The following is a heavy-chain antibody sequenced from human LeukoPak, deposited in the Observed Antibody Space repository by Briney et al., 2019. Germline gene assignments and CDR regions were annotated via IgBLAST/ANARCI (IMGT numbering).Heavy chain of an antibody. CDR1: GYTFTNHG. D-gene: IGHD4-17*01. V-gene: IGHV1-18*01. Sequence: ASVKVSCKAAGYTFTNHGNRRVRPAPGQGLEWRGWVSADNGNTNLAQKVKGRVTMTTDTSTRIAYMELRSLRSDDTAVYYCARVAYGDYYYFDYWGQGTLVTASS. CDR2: VSADNGNT. CDR3: ARVAYGDYYYFDY. J-gene: IGHJ4*02.